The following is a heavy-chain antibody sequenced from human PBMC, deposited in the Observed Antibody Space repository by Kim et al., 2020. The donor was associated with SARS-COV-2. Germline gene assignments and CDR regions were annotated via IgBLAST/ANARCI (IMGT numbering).Heavy chain of an antibody. Sequence: SGPTLVNPTQTLTLTCTFSGFSLSTSGMCVSWIRQPPGKALEWLALIDWDDDKYYSTSLKTRLTISKDTSKNQVVLTMTNMDPVDTATYYCARTGRDGYNPNYYYYYYMDVWGKGTTVTVSS. V-gene: IGHV2-70*01. D-gene: IGHD5-12*01. CDR2: IDWDDDK. CDR3: ARTGRDGYNPNYYYYYYMDV. J-gene: IGHJ6*03. CDR1: GFSLSTSGMC.